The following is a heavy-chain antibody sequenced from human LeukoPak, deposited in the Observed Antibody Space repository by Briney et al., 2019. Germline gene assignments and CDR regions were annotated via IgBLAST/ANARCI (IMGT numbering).Heavy chain of an antibody. CDR1: GFTFSNYA. CDR3: ARVSYYDSSGYYFLSYVDY. Sequence: GGSLRLSCATPGFTFSNYAMNWVRQAPGKGLEWVSAISTSSVTTYYADSVKGRFTVSRDNSKNTLYLQMNSLGAEDTAVYYCARVSYYDSSGYYFLSYVDYWGQGTLVTVSS. V-gene: IGHV3-23*01. D-gene: IGHD3-22*01. J-gene: IGHJ4*02. CDR2: ISTSSVTT.